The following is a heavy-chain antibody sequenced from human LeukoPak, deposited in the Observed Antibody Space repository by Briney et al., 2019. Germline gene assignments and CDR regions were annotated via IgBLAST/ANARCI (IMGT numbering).Heavy chain of an antibody. CDR2: INPSGGST. Sequence: ASVKVSCKASGYTFTSYYMHWVRQAPGQGLEWMGIINPSGGSTSYAQKFQGRVTMTRDMSTSTVYMELSSLRSEDTAVYYCARGDKIRTARPPAFPFDYWGQGTLVTVSS. CDR3: ARGDKIRTARPPAFPFDY. D-gene: IGHD5-18*01. V-gene: IGHV1-46*01. J-gene: IGHJ4*02. CDR1: GYTFTSYY.